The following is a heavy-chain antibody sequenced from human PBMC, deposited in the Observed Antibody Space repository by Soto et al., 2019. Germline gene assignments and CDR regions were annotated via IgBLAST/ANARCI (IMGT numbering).Heavy chain of an antibody. CDR3: ARDKSVAGRGRLDP. V-gene: IGHV3-30-3*01. D-gene: IGHD6-19*01. J-gene: IGHJ5*02. Sequence: QVQLVESGGGVVQPGRSLRLSCAASGFAFSSYAMHWVRQAPGKGLEWVALISYDGSNEYYADSVKGRFTISRDNSKNTLYLQMNNLRTEDAAVYHCARDKSVAGRGRLDPWGQGTLVTVSS. CDR2: ISYDGSNE. CDR1: GFAFSSYA.